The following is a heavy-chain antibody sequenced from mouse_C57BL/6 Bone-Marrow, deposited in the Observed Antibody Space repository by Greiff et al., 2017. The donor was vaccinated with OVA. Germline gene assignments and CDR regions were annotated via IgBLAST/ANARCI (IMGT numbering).Heavy chain of an antibody. CDR2: ISSGGDYI. CDR1: GFTFSSYA. V-gene: IGHV5-9-1*02. Sequence: EVMLVESGEGLVKPGGSLKLSCAASGFTFSSYAMSWVRQTPEKRLEWVAYISSGGDYIYYADTVKGRFTISRDNARNTLYLQMSSLKSEDTAMYYCTREDGYYPMDYWGQGTSVTVSS. CDR3: TREDGYYPMDY. J-gene: IGHJ4*01.